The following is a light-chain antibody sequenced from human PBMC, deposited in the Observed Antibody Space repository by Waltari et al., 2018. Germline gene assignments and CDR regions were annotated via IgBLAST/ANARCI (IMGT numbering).Light chain of an antibody. CDR2: KVS. CDR3: MQGTHWPPWT. Sequence: DVVMTQSPLSLSVTLGQPASISCKSSKGLVHSDGKTYLNWYQPRPGQSPRRLLYKVSNRDSGVPDRFSGSGSGTDFTLKISRVEAEDVGVYYCMQGTHWPPWTFGQGTKVEIK. CDR1: KGLVHSDGKTY. J-gene: IGKJ1*01. V-gene: IGKV2-30*02.